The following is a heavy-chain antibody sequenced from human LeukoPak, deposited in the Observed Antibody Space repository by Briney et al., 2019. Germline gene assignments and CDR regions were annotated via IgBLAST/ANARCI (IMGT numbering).Heavy chain of an antibody. CDR2: ISWSSGII. D-gene: IGHD3-22*01. CDR3: AVYDTSGPEAAFDI. Sequence: GRSLRLSCAASGFTFDDHGMHWVRHAPGKGLEWVSGISWSSGIIGYADSVKGRFTISRDNAKNSLYLQMDSLRAEDTAVYYCAVYDTSGPEAAFDIWGQGTMVTVSS. CDR1: GFTFDDHG. V-gene: IGHV3-9*01. J-gene: IGHJ3*02.